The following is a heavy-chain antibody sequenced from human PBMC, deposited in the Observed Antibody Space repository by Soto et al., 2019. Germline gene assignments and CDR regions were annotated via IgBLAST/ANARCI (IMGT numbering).Heavy chain of an antibody. CDR3: ATGSSITIFGVVILSAFDI. J-gene: IGHJ3*02. CDR2: FDLEDGET. D-gene: IGHD3-3*01. V-gene: IGHV1-24*01. Sequence: ASVKVSCKVSGYTLTELSMHWVRQAPGKGLEWMGGFDLEDGETIYAQKFQGRVTMTEDTSTDTAYMELSSLRSEDTAVYYCATGSSITIFGVVILSAFDIWGQGTMVTVSS. CDR1: GYTLTELS.